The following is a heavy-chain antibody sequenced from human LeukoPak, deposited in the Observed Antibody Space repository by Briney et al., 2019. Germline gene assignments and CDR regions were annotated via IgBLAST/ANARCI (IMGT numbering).Heavy chain of an antibody. J-gene: IGHJ4*02. Sequence: GGSLRLSCVASGFAVRSNYMSWVRQAPGKGLEWVSVIDSGGSTYYADSVKGRFTISRDNSKNTLYLQMNSLRAEDTAVYYCAKHDLWFGELAFDYWGQGTLVTVSS. CDR2: IDSGGST. D-gene: IGHD3-10*01. CDR3: AKHDLWFGELAFDY. V-gene: IGHV3-66*04. CDR1: GFAVRSNY.